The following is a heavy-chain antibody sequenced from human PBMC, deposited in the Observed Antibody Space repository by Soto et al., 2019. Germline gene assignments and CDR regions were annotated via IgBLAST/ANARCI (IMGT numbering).Heavy chain of an antibody. V-gene: IGHV3-30*18. Sequence: GGSLRLSCAASGFTFNTYVMHWVRQAPGKGLEWVAVISYDGGSIYYADSAKGRFTISRDNSKNMLYLQMNSLRTEDTAVYYCAKADRSNWTYFQHWGQGTLVTVSS. D-gene: IGHD1-1*01. CDR1: GFTFNTYV. CDR2: ISYDGGSI. J-gene: IGHJ1*01. CDR3: AKADRSNWTYFQH.